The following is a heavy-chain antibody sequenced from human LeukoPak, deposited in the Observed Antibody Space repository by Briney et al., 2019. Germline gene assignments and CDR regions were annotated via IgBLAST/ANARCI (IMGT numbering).Heavy chain of an antibody. CDR1: GGSISTSGYS. Sequence: SETLSLTCAVSGGSISTSGYSWSWIRQPPGKGLEWIGYIYHSGGTYYNPSLKSRVTISLDRSKNQFSLKLSSVTAADTAVYYCAREYKDWNGDYNWFDPWGQGTLVTVSS. CDR3: AREYKDWNGDYNWFDP. CDR2: IYHSGGT. D-gene: IGHD1-1*01. V-gene: IGHV4-30-2*01. J-gene: IGHJ5*02.